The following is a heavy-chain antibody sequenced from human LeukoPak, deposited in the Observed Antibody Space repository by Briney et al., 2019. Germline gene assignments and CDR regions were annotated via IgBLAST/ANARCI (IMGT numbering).Heavy chain of an antibody. Sequence: GESLKISCKGSGYSFTSYWIGWVRQMPGKGLEWMGIIYPGDSDTRYSPSFQGQVTISAHKSISTAYLQWSSLKASDTAMYYCARHVEVRGVIIYYYMDVWGKGTTVTVSS. CDR2: IYPGDSDT. J-gene: IGHJ6*03. CDR1: GYSFTSYW. D-gene: IGHD3-10*01. V-gene: IGHV5-51*01. CDR3: ARHVEVRGVIIYYYMDV.